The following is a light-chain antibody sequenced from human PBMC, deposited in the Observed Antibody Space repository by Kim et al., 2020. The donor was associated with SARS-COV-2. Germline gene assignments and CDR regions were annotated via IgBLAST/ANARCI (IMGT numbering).Light chain of an antibody. Sequence: SGSTGQTASIPCSGDKLGDKFACWYQHKPGQSPVLVVFQDNKRPSGIPERFSGSNSGNTATLTISGTQAMDEADYYCQAWDSNIVVFGGGTQLTVL. CDR3: QAWDSNIVV. CDR2: QDN. CDR1: KLGDKF. J-gene: IGLJ2*01. V-gene: IGLV3-1*01.